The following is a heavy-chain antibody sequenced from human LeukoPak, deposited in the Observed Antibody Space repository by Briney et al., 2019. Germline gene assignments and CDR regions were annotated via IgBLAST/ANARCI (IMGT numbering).Heavy chain of an antibody. Sequence: SETLSLTCAVYGGSFSGYYWSWIRQPPGKGLEWLGEINHSGSTNYNPSLKSRVTISVDTSKNQFSLKLSSVTAADTAVYYCARGYSSSWYGPVKGWFDPWGQGTLVTVSS. CDR1: GGSFSGYY. CDR3: ARGYSSSWYGPVKGWFDP. V-gene: IGHV4-34*01. J-gene: IGHJ5*02. CDR2: INHSGST. D-gene: IGHD6-13*01.